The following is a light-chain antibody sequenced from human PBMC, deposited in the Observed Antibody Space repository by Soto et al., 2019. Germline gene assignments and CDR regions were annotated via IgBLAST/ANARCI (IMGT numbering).Light chain of an antibody. J-gene: IGKJ1*01. CDR3: QQYGSSRT. V-gene: IGKV3-20*01. Sequence: EIVLTQSPGTLSLSPGERATLSCRASQSVRSNYLAWYQQKPGQAPRLLIYGASSRATGIPDRFSGSGSGTDFTLTINRLEPEDFAVYYCQQYGSSRTFGQGTKVEIK. CDR1: QSVRSNY. CDR2: GAS.